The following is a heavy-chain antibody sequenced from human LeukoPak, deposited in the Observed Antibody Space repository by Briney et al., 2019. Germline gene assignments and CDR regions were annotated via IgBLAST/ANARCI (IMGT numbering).Heavy chain of an antibody. CDR1: GFTFSAHA. V-gene: IGHV3-23*01. Sequence: GGSLRLSCVASGFTFSAHAMSWVRQAPGKGLEWVSAIGRDGINTKYADSVKGRFSISRDNSRNTLYLQMNSLRAEDTAVYYCARAGRGWFGSMDVWGQGTTVTVSS. D-gene: IGHD3-10*01. J-gene: IGHJ6*02. CDR2: IGRDGINT. CDR3: ARAGRGWFGSMDV.